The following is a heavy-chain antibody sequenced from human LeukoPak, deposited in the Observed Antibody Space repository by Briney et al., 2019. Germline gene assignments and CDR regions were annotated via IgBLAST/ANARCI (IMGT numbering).Heavy chain of an antibody. CDR1: GGSISSGSYY. Sequence: SETLSLTCTVSGGSISSGSYYWGWIRQPPGKGLEWIGSIYYSGSTYYNPSLKSRVTISLDTSKNQFSLTLSSVTAADTAVYYCARPPGSVIYYVDAWGQGILVTVSS. D-gene: IGHD1-26*01. CDR2: IYYSGST. CDR3: ARPPGSVIYYVDA. J-gene: IGHJ5*02. V-gene: IGHV4-39*07.